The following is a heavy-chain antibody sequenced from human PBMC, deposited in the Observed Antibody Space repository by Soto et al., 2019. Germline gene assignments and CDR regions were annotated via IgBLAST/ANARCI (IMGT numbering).Heavy chain of an antibody. D-gene: IGHD3-10*01. CDR3: ARDCKTMVGCY. Sequence: EASVKVSCKASGYTFTSYAMHWVRQAPGQRLEWMGWINAGNGNTKYSQKFQGRVTITRDTSASTAYMELSSLRSEDTAVYYCARDCKTMVGCYWGQGTLVTVSS. J-gene: IGHJ4*02. CDR2: INAGNGNT. V-gene: IGHV1-3*01. CDR1: GYTFTSYA.